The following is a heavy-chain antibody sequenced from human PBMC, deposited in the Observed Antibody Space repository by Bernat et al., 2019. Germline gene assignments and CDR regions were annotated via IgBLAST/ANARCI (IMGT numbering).Heavy chain of an antibody. CDR1: GFTFSSYN. D-gene: IGHD3-10*01. CDR2: ISSSSGTM. Sequence: EVQLVESGGGLVQPGGSLRLSCAASGFTFSSYNMNWVRQAPGKGLEWVSYISSSSGTMYYADSVKGRFTISRDNAKNSLYLQMNSLRAEDTAVYYCARSSKWFGELSPSFYYFDYWGQGTLVTVSS. V-gene: IGHV3-48*04. CDR3: ARSSKWFGELSPSFYYFDY. J-gene: IGHJ4*02.